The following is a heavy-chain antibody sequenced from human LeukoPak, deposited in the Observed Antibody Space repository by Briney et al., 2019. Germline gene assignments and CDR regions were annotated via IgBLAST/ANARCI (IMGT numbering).Heavy chain of an antibody. CDR2: MNPNSGNT. D-gene: IGHD5-12*01. J-gene: IGHJ4*02. CDR1: VYTFTSYD. CDR3: VGGASDLYDY. V-gene: IGHV1-8*01. Sequence: ASVNVSCKASVYTFTSYDINWVRQATGQGLEWMGWMNPNSGNTGYAQKFQGRVTMTRNTSISTAYMELSSLRSEDTAVYYCVGGASDLYDYWGQGTLVTVSS.